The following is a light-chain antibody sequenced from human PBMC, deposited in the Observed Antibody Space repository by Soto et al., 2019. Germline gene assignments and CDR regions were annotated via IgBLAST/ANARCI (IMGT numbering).Light chain of an antibody. Sequence: DSERTQSPSSLSASVGDRVTITCRASQSIRNYLNWYQQKPGKEPKVLIYAASSLQSGVPSRFSGSGSGTAFTLTISRLPPEASATYFCQHSYRPPKFGQGTQVDIK. CDR2: AAS. CDR3: QHSYRPPK. V-gene: IGKV1-39*01. CDR1: QSIRNY. J-gene: IGKJ1*01.